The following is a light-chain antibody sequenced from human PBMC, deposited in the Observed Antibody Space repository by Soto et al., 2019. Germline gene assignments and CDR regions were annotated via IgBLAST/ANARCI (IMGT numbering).Light chain of an antibody. CDR1: QSVSSSY. J-gene: IGKJ1*01. V-gene: IGKV3-20*01. Sequence: EIVLTQSPGTLSLSPGERATLSCRASQSVSSSYLAWYQQKPGQAPRLLIYGASSRATGIPDRFSGSGSGTDFTLTISRLEPEDFAVYYSQQYGSSRTFGQGTEVEIK. CDR3: QQYGSSRT. CDR2: GAS.